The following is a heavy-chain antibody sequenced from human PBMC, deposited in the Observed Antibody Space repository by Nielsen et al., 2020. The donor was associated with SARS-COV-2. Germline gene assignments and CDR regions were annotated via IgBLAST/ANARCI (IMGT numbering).Heavy chain of an antibody. CDR2: IKQDGSEK. CDR3: ARVAPPNHIVVVPAALTYYMDV. J-gene: IGHJ6*03. V-gene: IGHV3-7*03. D-gene: IGHD2-2*01. CDR1: GFTFSSYW. Sequence: GESLKISCAASGFTFSSYWMSWVRQAPGKGLEWVANIKQDGSEKYYVDSVKGRFTISRDNAKNSLYLQMNSLRAEDTAVYYCARVAPPNHIVVVPAALTYYMDVWGKGTTVTVSS.